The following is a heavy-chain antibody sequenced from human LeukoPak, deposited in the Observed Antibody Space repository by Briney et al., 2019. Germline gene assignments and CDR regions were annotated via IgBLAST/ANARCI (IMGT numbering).Heavy chain of an antibody. CDR2: ISAYNGNT. V-gene: IGHV1-18*01. CDR3: ARGVYYYDSSGYPIVDY. D-gene: IGHD3-22*01. Sequence: GASVKVSCKASGYTFTSYGISWVRQAPGQGLEWMGWISAYNGNTNYAQKLQGRVTMTTDTSTSIAYMELRSLRSDDTAVYYCARGVYYYDSSGYPIVDYWGQGTLVTVSS. CDR1: GYTFTSYG. J-gene: IGHJ4*02.